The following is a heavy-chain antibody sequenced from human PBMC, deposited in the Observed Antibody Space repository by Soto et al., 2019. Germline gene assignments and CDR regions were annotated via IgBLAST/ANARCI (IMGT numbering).Heavy chain of an antibody. J-gene: IGHJ6*02. CDR2: ISCDSNT. CDR1: GFPFSSYA. CDR3: GRASATGRSDCMGV. D-gene: IGHD1-26*01. V-gene: IGHV3-23*01. Sequence: EVQLLESGGGLVQPGGSLRLSCVASGFPFSSYAMSWVRQTPGRGLECVSSISCDSNTYYTDSVRGRFTISRDNSTISLYLQMSNLGADDTSLYLWGRASATGRSDCMGVWGQWTTVSVAS.